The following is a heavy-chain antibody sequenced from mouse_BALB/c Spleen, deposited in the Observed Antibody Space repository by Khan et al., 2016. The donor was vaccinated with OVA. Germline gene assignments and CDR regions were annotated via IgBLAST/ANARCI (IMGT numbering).Heavy chain of an antibody. J-gene: IGHJ3*01. V-gene: IGHV1-4*01. Sequence: QVQLQQSGAELARPGASVKMSCKASGYTFTSYTIHWIKKRPGQGLEWIGYINPSNGYTNYNQKFKEKATLPTDKSSTTAYLQLSILTSDDSAVYNCVRDGAYHRNDGWFAYWGHVTLVTVSA. D-gene: IGHD2-14*01. CDR3: VRDGAYHRNDGWFAY. CDR2: INPSNGYT. CDR1: GYTFTSYT.